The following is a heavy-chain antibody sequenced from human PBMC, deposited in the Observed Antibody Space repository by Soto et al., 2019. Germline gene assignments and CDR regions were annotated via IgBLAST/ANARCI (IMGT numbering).Heavy chain of an antibody. D-gene: IGHD3-22*01. CDR3: ARVRVESGYPEYFQH. CDR2: IYSGGST. CDR1: GFTVSSNY. V-gene: IGHV3-53*01. Sequence: EVQLVESGGGLIQPGGSLRLSCAASGFTVSSNYMSWVRQSPGKGLEWVSVIYSGGSTYYAYSVKGRFTLSSDNSKNPLYLQMNSLRAEDTAVYYCARVRVESGYPEYFQHWGQGTLVTVSS. J-gene: IGHJ1*01.